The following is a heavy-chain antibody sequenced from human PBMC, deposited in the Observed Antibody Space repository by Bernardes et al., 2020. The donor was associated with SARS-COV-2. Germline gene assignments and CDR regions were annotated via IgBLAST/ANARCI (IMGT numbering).Heavy chain of an antibody. V-gene: IGHV4-34*01. Sequence: SETLSLTCAVYGGSFSGYYWTWIRQPPGKGLEWIGSLSYGGNTYYTPSLRSRVTISADTSATQFSLKLTSVTAADTAVYFCARLKVLRHLDWSLSWLEFYFDSWGQGTLVTVSS. D-gene: IGHD3-9*01. CDR3: ARLKVLRHLDWSLSWLEFYFDS. J-gene: IGHJ4*02. CDR1: GGSFSGYY. CDR2: LSYGGNT.